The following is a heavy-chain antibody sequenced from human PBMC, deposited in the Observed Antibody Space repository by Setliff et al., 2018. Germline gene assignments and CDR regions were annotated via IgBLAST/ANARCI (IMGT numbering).Heavy chain of an antibody. CDR2: ISPYNGYI. Sequence: ASVKVSCKASGYTFSTYGIAWVRQAPGQGLEWMGWISPYNGYIIYAHKFQGRVTMTTDTSTSTAYMELRSLRSDDTAVYYCAKDRVEVVVAAPQARFDPWGQGTLVTVSS. CDR3: AKDRVEVVVAAPQARFDP. CDR1: GYTFSTYG. V-gene: IGHV1-18*01. J-gene: IGHJ5*02. D-gene: IGHD2-15*01.